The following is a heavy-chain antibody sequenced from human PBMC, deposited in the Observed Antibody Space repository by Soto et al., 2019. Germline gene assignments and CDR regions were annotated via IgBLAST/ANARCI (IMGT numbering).Heavy chain of an antibody. CDR2: IYYSGST. V-gene: IGHV4-59*08. CDR3: ARHGAAGIYYMDV. D-gene: IGHD6-13*01. Sequence: SETLSLTCTVSGGSISSYYWSWIRQPPGKGLEWIGYIYYSGSTNYNPSLKSRVTISVDTSKNQFSLKLSSVTAADTAVYYCARHGAAGIYYMDVWGKGTTVTVSS. CDR1: GGSISSYY. J-gene: IGHJ6*03.